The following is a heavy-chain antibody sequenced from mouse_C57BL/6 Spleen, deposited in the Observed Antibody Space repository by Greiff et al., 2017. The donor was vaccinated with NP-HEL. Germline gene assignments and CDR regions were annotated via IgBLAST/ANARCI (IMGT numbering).Heavy chain of an antibody. Sequence: QVQLKESGAELVRPGASVKLSCKASGYTFTDYYINWVKQRPGQGLEWIARIYPGSGNTYYNEKFKGKATLTAEKSSSTAYMQLSSLTSEDSAVYFCARSEYYYGSGYFDVWGTGTTVTVSS. V-gene: IGHV1-76*01. J-gene: IGHJ1*03. CDR1: GYTFTDYY. CDR3: ARSEYYYGSGYFDV. D-gene: IGHD1-1*01. CDR2: IYPGSGNT.